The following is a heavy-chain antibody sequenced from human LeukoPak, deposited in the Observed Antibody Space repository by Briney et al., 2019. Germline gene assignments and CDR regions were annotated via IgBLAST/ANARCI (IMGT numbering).Heavy chain of an antibody. CDR1: GYSISGGYY. J-gene: IGHJ6*03. CDR3: ARVDYGDYDSPELYYYYDYYVDV. V-gene: IGHV4-38-2*02. Sequence: SESLSLTCTVSGYSISGGYYWGWIRQPPGKGLEWSGSIYQSGSTYYNPSLKSRDTISVDTAKYQSSLKLSSVTAADTAVYYCARVDYGDYDSPELYYYYDYYVDVWGKGNTVTVSS. CDR2: IYQSGST. D-gene: IGHD4-17*01.